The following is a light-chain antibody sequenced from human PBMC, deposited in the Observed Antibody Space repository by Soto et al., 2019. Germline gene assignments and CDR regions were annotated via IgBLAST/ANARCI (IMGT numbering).Light chain of an antibody. J-gene: IGKJ3*01. CDR2: AAS. CDR1: QSISSY. V-gene: IGKV1-39*01. CDR3: QQSYSTPPIFT. Sequence: DIQMTQSPSSLSASVGDRVTITCRASQSISSYLNWYQQKPGKAPKLLIYAASSLQSGVPSRFSGSGSGTDFTLTISSLQPEDFATYYCQQSYSTPPIFTLGPGTKVDIK.